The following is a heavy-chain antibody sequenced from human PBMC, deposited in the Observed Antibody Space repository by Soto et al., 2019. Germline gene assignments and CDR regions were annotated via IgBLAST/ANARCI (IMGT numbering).Heavy chain of an antibody. V-gene: IGHV3-11*01. D-gene: IGHD3-16*01. CDR1: GFTFNYYY. CDR2: ISIGGDTI. CDR3: ARNGYVAPFDY. Sequence: GGSLRLSCAASGFTFNYYYMSWVRQAPGKGLEWVSYISIGGDTIHYADSLRGRFSISRDNAKNSLYLQMSSLRVDDTAVYYCARNGYVAPFDYWGQGTLVTVSS. J-gene: IGHJ4*02.